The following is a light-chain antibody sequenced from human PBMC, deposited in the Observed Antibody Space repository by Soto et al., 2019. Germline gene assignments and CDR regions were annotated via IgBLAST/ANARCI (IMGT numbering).Light chain of an antibody. CDR1: KLGDKY. V-gene: IGLV3-1*01. Sequence: SYELSQPPSVSVSPGQTASITCSGEKLGDKYTSWYHQKPGQSPVLVIFQDTKRPSGIPERISGSISGDTATLTISGTQAMDEADYFCQAWDRSSVVFGGGTKLTVL. J-gene: IGLJ2*01. CDR3: QAWDRSSVV. CDR2: QDT.